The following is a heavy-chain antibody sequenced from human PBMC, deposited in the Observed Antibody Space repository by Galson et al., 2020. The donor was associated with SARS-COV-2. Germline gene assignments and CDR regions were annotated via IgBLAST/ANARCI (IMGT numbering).Heavy chain of an antibody. J-gene: IGHJ4*02. D-gene: IGHD5-18*01. CDR1: GSTFDDYA. CDR2: ISWNSGSI. Sequence: GGSMRLSCAASGSTFDDYAMHWVRQAPGKGLEWVSGISWNSGSIGYADSVKGRFTISRDNAKNSLYLQMNSLRAEDTALYYCAKSPSVDTAMVVFVYWGQGTLVTVSS. CDR3: AKSPSVDTAMVVFVY. V-gene: IGHV3-9*01.